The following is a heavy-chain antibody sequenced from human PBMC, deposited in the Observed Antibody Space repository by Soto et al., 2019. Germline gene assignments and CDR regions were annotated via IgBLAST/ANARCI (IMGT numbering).Heavy chain of an antibody. CDR1: GDTFYNYA. D-gene: IGHD2-2*01. V-gene: IGHV1-69*12. Sequence: QVQLVQSGAEVKKPGSSVKVSCKDSGDTFYNYAISWVRQAPGQGLEWMGGIIPSFGTANYAQKFQGRVTITADESTSTAYREMSSLRSDDTAVYYCARSAQDIILVPTAIGSLDYWGQGTLVTVSS. CDR3: ARSAQDIILVPTAIGSLDY. CDR2: IIPSFGTA. J-gene: IGHJ4*02.